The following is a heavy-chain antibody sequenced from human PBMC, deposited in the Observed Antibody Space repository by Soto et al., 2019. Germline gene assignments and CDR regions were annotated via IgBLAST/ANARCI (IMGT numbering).Heavy chain of an antibody. Sequence: PSETLSLTCTVSGGSISSGGYYWSWIRQHPGKGLEWIGYIHYSGNTYYNPSLKSRLTISVDTSRNQFSLKLSSVTAADTALYYCARCHDYGAYYFDYWGQGTLVTVSS. CDR2: IHYSGNT. D-gene: IGHD4-17*01. J-gene: IGHJ4*02. CDR3: ARCHDYGAYYFDY. CDR1: GGSISSGGYY. V-gene: IGHV4-31*03.